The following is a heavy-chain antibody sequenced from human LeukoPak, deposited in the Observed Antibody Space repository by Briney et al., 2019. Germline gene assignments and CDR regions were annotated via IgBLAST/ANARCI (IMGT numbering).Heavy chain of an antibody. CDR3: ARGGASYHDY. CDR2: IYTSGSN. Sequence: PSETLSLTCTISGVSISSYYWSWIRQPAGKGLEWIGRIYTSGSNNYNPSLKSRVTMSVDTSKNQFSLKLSSVTATDTAVYYCARGGASYHDYWGLGTLVTVSS. D-gene: IGHD1-26*01. J-gene: IGHJ4*02. V-gene: IGHV4-4*07. CDR1: GVSISSYY.